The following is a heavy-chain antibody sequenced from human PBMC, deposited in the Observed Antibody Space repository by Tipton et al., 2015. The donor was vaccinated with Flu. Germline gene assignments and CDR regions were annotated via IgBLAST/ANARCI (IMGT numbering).Heavy chain of an antibody. Sequence: SGFTFSSYGMHWVRQAPGKGLEWVAVISYDGSNKYYADSVKGRFTISRDNSKNTLYLQMNSLRAEDTAVYYCAKGHHSGRGLYYFDYWGQGTLVTVSS. CDR1: GFTFSSYG. V-gene: IGHV3-30*18. CDR3: AKGHHSGRGLYYFDY. J-gene: IGHJ4*02. D-gene: IGHD1-26*01. CDR2: ISYDGSNK.